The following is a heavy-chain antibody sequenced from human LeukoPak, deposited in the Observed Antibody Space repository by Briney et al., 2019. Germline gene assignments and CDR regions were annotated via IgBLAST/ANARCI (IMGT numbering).Heavy chain of an antibody. J-gene: IGHJ4*02. CDR1: GGSISSYY. Sequence: SETLSLTCTVSGGSISSYYWSWIRQPPGKGLEWIGSMYHGGGTFYNPSLKSRVTISIDTSKNQFSLELSSVTAADTAVYYCARETDSSGDFDYWGQGTLVTVSS. CDR2: MYHGGGT. V-gene: IGHV4-38-2*02. CDR3: ARETDSSGDFDY. D-gene: IGHD3-22*01.